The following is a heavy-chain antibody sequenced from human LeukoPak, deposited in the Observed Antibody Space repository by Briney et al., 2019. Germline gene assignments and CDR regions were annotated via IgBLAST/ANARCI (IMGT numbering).Heavy chain of an antibody. CDR1: GFTFSSHA. Sequence: GGSLRLSCAASGFTFSSHAMSWVRQAPGKGLEWVSTISGSGGSTYYANSVKGRFTISRDNSKNTLYLQINSLRAEGSAVYYCAKDACVGDCNYHFDYWGQGTLVPVSS. CDR2: ISGSGGST. D-gene: IGHD2-21*02. V-gene: IGHV3-23*01. CDR3: AKDACVGDCNYHFDY. J-gene: IGHJ4*02.